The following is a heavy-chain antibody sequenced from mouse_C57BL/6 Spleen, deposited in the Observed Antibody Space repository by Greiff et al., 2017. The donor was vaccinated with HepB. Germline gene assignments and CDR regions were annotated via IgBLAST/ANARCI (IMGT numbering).Heavy chain of an antibody. D-gene: IGHD1-1*01. CDR2: INPNNGGT. Sequence: VQLQQSGPELVKPGASVKISCKASGYTFTDYYMNWVKQSHGKSLEWIGDINPNNGGTSYNQKFKGKATLTVDKSSSTAYMELRSLTSEDSAVYYCARSYGYAMDYWGQGTSVTVSS. J-gene: IGHJ4*01. CDR1: GYTFTDYY. V-gene: IGHV1-26*01. CDR3: ARSYGYAMDY.